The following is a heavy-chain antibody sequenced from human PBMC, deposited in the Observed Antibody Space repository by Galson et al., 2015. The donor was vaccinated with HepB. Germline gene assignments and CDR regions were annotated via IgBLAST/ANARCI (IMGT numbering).Heavy chain of an antibody. CDR3: VRETAWRFDQ. Sequence: SLRLSCAASGFTFSYSYMSWIRQAPGQGLQWVSYISPDSDNIHYADSVKGRFTISRDNAKNSLYLQMSSLSVDDTGVYYCVRETAWRFDQWGQGILVTVSS. D-gene: IGHD1-1*01. CDR2: ISPDSDNI. V-gene: IGHV3-11*01. CDR1: GFTFSYSY. J-gene: IGHJ4*02.